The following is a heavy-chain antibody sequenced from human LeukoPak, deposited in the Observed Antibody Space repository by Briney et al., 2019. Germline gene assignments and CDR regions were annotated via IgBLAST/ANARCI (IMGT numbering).Heavy chain of an antibody. CDR1: GGSISYYY. CDR3: AREDPQTTVPEGMDV. V-gene: IGHV4-59*01. CDR2: IYYSGTT. Sequence: SGTLSLTCTVSGGSISYYYWSWIRQSPGKGLEWIGYIYYSGTTNYNPSLKSRVTISVDTSKNQFSLQLRSETAADTAVYYCAREDPQTTVPEGMDVWGQGTTVTVSS. D-gene: IGHD4-17*01. J-gene: IGHJ6*02.